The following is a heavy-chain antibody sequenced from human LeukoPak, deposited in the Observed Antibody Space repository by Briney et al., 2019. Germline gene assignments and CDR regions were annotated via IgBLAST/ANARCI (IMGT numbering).Heavy chain of an antibody. CDR1: GYTFSDYY. D-gene: IGHD3-16*01. Sequence: ASVKVSCKASGYTFSDYYVHWVRQAPGQGLEWMGLINPNTGATSILQKFQGRVTMTRDTSTTTVYMELTRLSFDDTAVYYCARGERFFYLEYWGQGTLVSVSS. J-gene: IGHJ4*02. CDR3: ARGERFFYLEY. V-gene: IGHV1-2*06. CDR2: INPNTGAT.